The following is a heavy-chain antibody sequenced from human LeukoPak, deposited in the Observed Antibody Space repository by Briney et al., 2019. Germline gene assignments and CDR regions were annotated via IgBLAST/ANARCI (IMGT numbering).Heavy chain of an antibody. V-gene: IGHV3-48*04. CDR2: ISSSSSTI. J-gene: IGHJ4*02. D-gene: IGHD1-26*01. Sequence: GGSLRLSCAASGFTFSSYSMNWVRQAPGKGLEWVSYISSSSSTIYYADAVKGRFTISRDNAKNSLYLQMNSLRAEDTAVYYCARDSKGATDYWGQGTLVTVSS. CDR3: ARDSKGATDY. CDR1: GFTFSSYS.